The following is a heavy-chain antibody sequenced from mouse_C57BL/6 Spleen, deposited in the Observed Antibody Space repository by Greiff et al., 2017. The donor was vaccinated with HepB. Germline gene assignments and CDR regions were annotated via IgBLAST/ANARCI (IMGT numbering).Heavy chain of an antibody. CDR3: AREEDDGYYNAY. V-gene: IGHV1-81*01. J-gene: IGHJ3*01. CDR2: IYPSNGGT. Sequence: QVQLQQSGAELARPGASVKLSCKASGYTFTSYGISWVKQRTGQGLEWIGEIYPSNGGTNYNEKFKSKATLTVDKSSSTAYMQLSSLTSEDSAVYYCAREEDDGYYNAYWGQGTLVTVSA. D-gene: IGHD2-3*01. CDR1: GYTFTSYG.